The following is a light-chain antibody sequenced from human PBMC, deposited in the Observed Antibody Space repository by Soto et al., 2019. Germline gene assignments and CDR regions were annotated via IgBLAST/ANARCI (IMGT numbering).Light chain of an antibody. J-gene: IGKJ1*01. Sequence: DIQLTQSPSTLSASVGDTVTITCRASESINSWLAWYQQKPGKAPNLLMNKASTLEPGVPSRFSGSGSGKEFTLTISSLQPDDFATYYCQQYNSYATWTFGQGTKVEMK. CDR1: ESINSW. CDR3: QQYNSYATWT. CDR2: KAS. V-gene: IGKV1-5*03.